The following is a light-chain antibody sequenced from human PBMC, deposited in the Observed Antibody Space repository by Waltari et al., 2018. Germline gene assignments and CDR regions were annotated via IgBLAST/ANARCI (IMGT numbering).Light chain of an antibody. CDR3: QQYDPLSPYT. CDR1: QSISSW. V-gene: IGKV1-5*03. Sequence: DIQMTPSPSSLSASVGDRVTITCRARQSISSWLAWYQLKPGKAPKLLIYKASSLESGVPSRFSGSGSGTEFTLTISSLQPDDFATYYCQQYDPLSPYTFGQGTKLEI. J-gene: IGKJ2*01. CDR2: KAS.